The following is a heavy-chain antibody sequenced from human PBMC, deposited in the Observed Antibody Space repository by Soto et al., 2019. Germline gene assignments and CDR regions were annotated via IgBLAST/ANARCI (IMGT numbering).Heavy chain of an antibody. V-gene: IGHV3-23*01. Sequence: GGSLRLSCAASGFTFRNYAMSWARQAPGKGLEWVSAISGSGGTTHYADSVKGRFTISRDNSKNTLYLQMNGLRVEDTAVYYCAKDRSSTSCYAFDYWGQGSLVTVSS. CDR1: GFTFRNYA. J-gene: IGHJ4*02. CDR3: AKDRSSTSCYAFDY. D-gene: IGHD2-2*01. CDR2: ISGSGGTT.